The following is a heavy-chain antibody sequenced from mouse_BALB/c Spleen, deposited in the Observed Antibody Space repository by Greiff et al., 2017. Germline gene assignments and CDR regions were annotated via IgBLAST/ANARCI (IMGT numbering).Heavy chain of an antibody. Sequence: EVQVVESGGGLVKPGGSLKLSCAASGFTFSSYAMSWVRQSPEKRLEWVAEISSGGSYTYYPDTVTGRFTISRDNAKNTLYLEMSSLRSEDTAMYYCAREGPFAYWGQGTLVTVSA. J-gene: IGHJ3*01. CDR2: ISSGGSYT. V-gene: IGHV5-9-4*01. CDR3: AREGPFAY. D-gene: IGHD3-3*01. CDR1: GFTFSSYA.